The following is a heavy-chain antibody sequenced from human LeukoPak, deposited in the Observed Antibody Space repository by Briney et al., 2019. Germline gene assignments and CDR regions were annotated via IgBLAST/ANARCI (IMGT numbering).Heavy chain of an antibody. Sequence: SETLSLTCTVSGGSINNYFWSWIRQPAGKGLEWIGRIHTSGSTNYNPSLKSRVTMSVDTSKNQFYLELSSVTAADTAVYYCARQIGYSYGYYFDYWGQGTLVTVSS. CDR3: ARQIGYSYGYYFDY. J-gene: IGHJ4*02. V-gene: IGHV4-4*07. CDR2: IHTSGST. D-gene: IGHD5-18*01. CDR1: GGSINNYF.